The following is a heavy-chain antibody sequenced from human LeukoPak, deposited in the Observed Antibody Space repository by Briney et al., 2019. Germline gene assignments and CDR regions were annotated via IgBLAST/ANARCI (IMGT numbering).Heavy chain of an antibody. Sequence: GGSLRLSCAASGFTFDDYAMHWVRQAPGKGLEWVSGISWNSGSIGYADSVKGRFTISRDNAKNSLYLQMNSLRAEDMALYYCAKGLAAATLDAFDIWGQGTMVTVSS. J-gene: IGHJ3*02. CDR3: AKGLAAATLDAFDI. CDR2: ISWNSGSI. D-gene: IGHD6-13*01. V-gene: IGHV3-9*03. CDR1: GFTFDDYA.